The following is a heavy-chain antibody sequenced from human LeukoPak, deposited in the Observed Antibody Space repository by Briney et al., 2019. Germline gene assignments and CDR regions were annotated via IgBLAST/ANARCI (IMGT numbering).Heavy chain of an antibody. V-gene: IGHV1-2*02. CDR1: GYTFTSYG. CDR3: ARGALVGYYYYMDV. J-gene: IGHJ6*03. Sequence: GASVNVSCKASGYTFTSYGISWVRQAPGQGLEGMGWINPNSGSTGYAQKFQGRVTMTRDTSISTAYMELSRLRSDDTAVYYCARGALVGYYYYMDVWGKGTTVTISS. CDR2: INPNSGST. D-gene: IGHD1-26*01.